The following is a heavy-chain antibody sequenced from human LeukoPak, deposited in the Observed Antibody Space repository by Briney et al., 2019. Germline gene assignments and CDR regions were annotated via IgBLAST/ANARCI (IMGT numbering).Heavy chain of an antibody. CDR2: IGSTFITT. CDR1: GFTFSSYE. Sequence: GGSLRLSCVASGFTFSSYEMHWVRQAPGKGLEWLSYIGSTFITTFITIYADSVKGRFTISRDNAKNSLYLQMNSLRVEDTAIYYCAREGYNSSKHFDYWGQGTLVTVSS. V-gene: IGHV3-48*03. D-gene: IGHD4-11*01. CDR3: AREGYNSSKHFDY. J-gene: IGHJ4*02.